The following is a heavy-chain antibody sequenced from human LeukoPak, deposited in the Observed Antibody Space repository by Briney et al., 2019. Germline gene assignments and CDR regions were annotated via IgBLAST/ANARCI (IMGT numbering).Heavy chain of an antibody. CDR3: AKDPRTRVTGSYYVGDY. Sequence: GGSLRLSCAASGFTFSSYAMSWVRQAPRKGLEWVSAISGSGGSTYYADSVKGRFTISRDNSKNTLYLQMNSLRAEDTAVYYCAKDPRTRVTGSYYVGDYWGQGTLVTVSS. CDR2: ISGSGGST. V-gene: IGHV3-23*01. D-gene: IGHD1-26*01. CDR1: GFTFSSYA. J-gene: IGHJ4*02.